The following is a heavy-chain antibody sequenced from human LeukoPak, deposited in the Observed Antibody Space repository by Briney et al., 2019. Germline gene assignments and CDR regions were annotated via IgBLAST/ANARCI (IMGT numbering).Heavy chain of an antibody. J-gene: IGHJ4*02. D-gene: IGHD2-21*02. V-gene: IGHV3-33*01. CDR1: GFXFSSYD. CDR3: ARDCGGDCWDRNFDY. Sequence: PGGSLRLSCGASGFXFSSYDMHWVRQAPGKGLEWVAVIWYDASNKYYADSVKGRFTISRDKSKNTLYLQMNSLRAEDTAVYYCARDCGGDCWDRNFDYWGQGTLITVSS. CDR2: IWYDASNK.